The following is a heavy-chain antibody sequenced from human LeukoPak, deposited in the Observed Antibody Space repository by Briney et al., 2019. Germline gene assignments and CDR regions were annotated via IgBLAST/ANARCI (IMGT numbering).Heavy chain of an antibody. Sequence: PSQTLSLTCTVSGGSISSGGYYWSWIRQPPGKGLEWIGYIYHSGSTYYNPSLKSRVTISVDRSKNQFSLKLSSVTAADTAVYYCARGDWKSGFDYWGQGTLVTVSS. CDR2: IYHSGST. CDR3: ARGDWKSGFDY. J-gene: IGHJ4*02. CDR1: GGSISSGGYY. V-gene: IGHV4-30-2*01. D-gene: IGHD1-1*01.